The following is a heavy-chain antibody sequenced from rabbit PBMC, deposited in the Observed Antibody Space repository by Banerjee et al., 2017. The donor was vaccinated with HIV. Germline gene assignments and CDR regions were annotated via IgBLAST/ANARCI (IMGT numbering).Heavy chain of an antibody. CDR2: IVPDSAGT. CDR1: GSDISGYS. J-gene: IGHJ4*01. V-gene: IGHV1S45*01. Sequence: QEQLVESGGGLVTPGGTLTLTCTASGSDISGYSISWVRQAPGKGLEWIACIVPDSAGTDYASRVNGRFTSSRTSSTTVTLQMTSLTAADTATYFCASGYSDVYFNLWGQGTLVTVS. CDR3: ASGYSDVYFNL. D-gene: IGHD1-1*01.